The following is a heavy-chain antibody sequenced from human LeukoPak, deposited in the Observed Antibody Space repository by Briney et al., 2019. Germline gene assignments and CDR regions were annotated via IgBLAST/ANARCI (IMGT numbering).Heavy chain of an antibody. CDR2: FYTSGST. V-gene: IGHV4-4*07. CDR1: GGSISSYS. D-gene: IGHD2-2*01. J-gene: IGHJ5*02. CDR3: ARDFACGSTNCGSWFYP. Sequence: SETLSLTCTVSGGSISSYSWSWIRQPAGKGLEWIGRFYTSGSTNYNPSLKSRVTMSVDTSKNQFSLKLSSVTAADTAMYYCARDFACGSTNCGSWFYPWGQGTLVSVSS.